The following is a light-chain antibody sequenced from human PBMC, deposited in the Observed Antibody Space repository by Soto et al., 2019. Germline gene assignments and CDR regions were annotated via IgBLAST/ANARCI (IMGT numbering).Light chain of an antibody. CDR3: QQYDSYPLT. Sequence: DIQMTQSPSTLSASVGARVTITCRASQGISRWLAWYQQRPGKAPKLLIYKASSLESGVPSRFSGSGSGTEFTLTISSLQPDDFATYYCQQYDSYPLTFGGGIKVEI. CDR1: QGISRW. CDR2: KAS. V-gene: IGKV1-5*03. J-gene: IGKJ4*01.